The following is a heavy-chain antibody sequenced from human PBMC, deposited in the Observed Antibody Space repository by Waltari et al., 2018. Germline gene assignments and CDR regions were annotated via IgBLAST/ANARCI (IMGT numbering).Heavy chain of an antibody. J-gene: IGHJ6*02. CDR3: AKDLRTSAPRGMDV. CDR1: GFTFSSYS. Sequence: EVQLLESGGGLVQPGGSLRLSCAASGFTFSSYSMSWVRQAPGKGLEWVSAIGASGGSTYYADSVQGRFTISRDNSKNTLYLQMNSLRAEDTAVYYCAKDLRTSAPRGMDVWGQGTTVTVSS. CDR2: IGASGGST. V-gene: IGHV3-23*01. D-gene: IGHD2-2*01.